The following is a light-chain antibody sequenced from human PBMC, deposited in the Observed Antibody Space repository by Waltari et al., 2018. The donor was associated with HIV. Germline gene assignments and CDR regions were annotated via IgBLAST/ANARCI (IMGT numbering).Light chain of an antibody. CDR3: AAWDDSLSGRV. J-gene: IGLJ3*02. Sequence: QSVLTQPPSASGTPGQRVTISCSGRSSHIGSNSVYWYQQLPGTTPKLLIYRNNQRPSGVPDRFSGSKSGTSASLAISGLRSEDEADYYCAAWDDSLSGRVFGGGTKLTVL. CDR1: SSHIGSNS. V-gene: IGLV1-47*01. CDR2: RNN.